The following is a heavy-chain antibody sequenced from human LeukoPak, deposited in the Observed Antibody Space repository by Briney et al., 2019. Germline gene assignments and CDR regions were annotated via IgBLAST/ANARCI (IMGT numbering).Heavy chain of an antibody. CDR2: TYPDDSRT. CDR1: GYSFTNYW. CDR3: ARPDYFASHD. D-gene: IGHD2/OR15-2a*01. J-gene: IGHJ4*02. V-gene: IGHV5-51*01. Sequence: PGESLKISCKGSGYSFTNYWIGWVRQMPGKGLEWMAITYPDDSRTKYSPSFQGQVTISADRSINTAYLQWSSLRASDTAMYYCARPDYFASHDWGQGTLVTVSS.